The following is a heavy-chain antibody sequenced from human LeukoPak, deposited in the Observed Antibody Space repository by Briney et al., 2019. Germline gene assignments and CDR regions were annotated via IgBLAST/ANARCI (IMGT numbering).Heavy chain of an antibody. J-gene: IGHJ4*02. Sequence: GGSLRLSCRTSGFTFGDYGMTWLRQAPGKGLEWVGFIRSKRNGGATEYAASVRGRFTISRDDSKSIAYLQMNSLKIEDTAVYYCTNRVPDYYGSGTYSYYFDDWGQGTLVTVSS. CDR2: IRSKRNGGAT. CDR3: TNRVPDYYGSGTYSYYFDD. CDR1: GFTFGDYG. D-gene: IGHD3-10*01. V-gene: IGHV3-49*03.